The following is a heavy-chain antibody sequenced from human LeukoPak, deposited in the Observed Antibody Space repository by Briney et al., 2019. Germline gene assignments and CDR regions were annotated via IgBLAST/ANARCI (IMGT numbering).Heavy chain of an antibody. D-gene: IGHD3-9*01. CDR1: GFTFSSYA. Sequence: GGSLRLSCAASGFTFSSYAMHWVRQAPGKGLEWVAVISYDGSNKYYAGSAKGRFTISRDNSKNTLYLQMNSLRAEDTAVYYCARASIKLRYFDWSLGWVDIWGQGTMVTVSS. J-gene: IGHJ3*02. V-gene: IGHV3-30-3*01. CDR2: ISYDGSNK. CDR3: ARASIKLRYFDWSLGWVDI.